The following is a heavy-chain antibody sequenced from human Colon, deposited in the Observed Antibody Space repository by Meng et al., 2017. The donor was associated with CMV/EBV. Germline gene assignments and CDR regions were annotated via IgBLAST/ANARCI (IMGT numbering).Heavy chain of an antibody. Sequence: GESLKISCAASGFTFSDYYMSWIRQAPGKGLEWITYITSGSTTYYADSVKGRFTISRDNAKNSLYLQMSSLRAEDTAVYYCARVRTRGYYFDFWGQGTPVTVSS. CDR1: GFTFSDYY. J-gene: IGHJ4*02. V-gene: IGHV3-11*01. CDR2: ITSGSTT. D-gene: IGHD2-2*01. CDR3: ARVRTRGYYFDF.